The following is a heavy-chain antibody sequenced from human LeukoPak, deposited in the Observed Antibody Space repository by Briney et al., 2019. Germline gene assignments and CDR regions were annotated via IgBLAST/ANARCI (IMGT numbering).Heavy chain of an antibody. CDR3: ARYCSSTSCAAGWYYYYDMDV. D-gene: IGHD2-2*01. Sequence: TSSETLSLTCTVSGGSISNYYWTWIRQPPAKGLEWIGYIYYTGSTNYNPSLKSRVTISVDTSKNQFSLKLSSVTTADTAVYYCARYCSSTSCAAGWYYYYDMDVWGQGTTVTVSS. V-gene: IGHV4-59*12. CDR2: IYYTGST. J-gene: IGHJ6*02. CDR1: GGSISNYY.